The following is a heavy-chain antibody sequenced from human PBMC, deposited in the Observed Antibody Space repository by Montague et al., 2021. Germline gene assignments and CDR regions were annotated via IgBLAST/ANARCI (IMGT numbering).Heavy chain of an antibody. Sequence: SETLSLTCTVSGGSISSASYYWGWIRQPPGKGPEFIGVIYYNGTTYHNPSLKSRVTVSMATSKNQFSLKLSSVTAADTAVYYCARSLYCRGGSCYSGFDPWGQGTLVTASS. J-gene: IGHJ5*02. CDR3: ARSLYCRGGSCYSGFDP. CDR2: IYYNGTT. CDR1: GGSISSASYY. D-gene: IGHD2-15*01. V-gene: IGHV4-39*01.